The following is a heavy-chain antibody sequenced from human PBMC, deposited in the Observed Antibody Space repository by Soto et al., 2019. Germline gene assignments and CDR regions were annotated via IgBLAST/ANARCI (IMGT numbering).Heavy chain of an antibody. V-gene: IGHV1-18*01. CDR1: GYTFTSYG. Sequence: ASVKVSCRASGYTFTSYGISWVRQAPGQGLEWMGWISAYNGNTNYAQKLQGRVTMTTDTSTSTAYMELRSLRSDDTAVYYCARERAARAHPLDHDAFDIWGQGTMVTVSS. CDR2: ISAYNGNT. CDR3: ARERAARAHPLDHDAFDI. D-gene: IGHD6-6*01. J-gene: IGHJ3*02.